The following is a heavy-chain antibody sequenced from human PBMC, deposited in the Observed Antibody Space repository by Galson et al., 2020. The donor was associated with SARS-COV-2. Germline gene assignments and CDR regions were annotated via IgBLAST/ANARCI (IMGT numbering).Heavy chain of an antibody. Sequence: ASVKVSCKGSGYTFSGYYIHWVRQAPGHGLEWMGWINTNTGATNYAQNFQARVTMTRDTPISTAYMEPSSLRHDDTAVYYCATQPRIVAVGGHYYYGMDVWGQGTTVIVSS. V-gene: IGHV1-2*02. J-gene: IGHJ6*02. CDR1: GYTFSGYY. CDR2: INTNTGAT. D-gene: IGHD3-22*01. CDR3: ATQPRIVAVGGHYYYGMDV.